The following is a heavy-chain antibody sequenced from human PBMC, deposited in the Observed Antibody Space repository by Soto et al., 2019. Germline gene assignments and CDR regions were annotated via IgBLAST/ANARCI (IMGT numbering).Heavy chain of an antibody. J-gene: IGHJ4*02. CDR3: ARSRYYFDN. Sequence: GASVKVSCKASGYIFKNFGIGWVRQAPGLGPEWVGWINVDNGNTKYAEKVQGRVTTTTDTSTNTAYMEMTKLTSDDTAVYYCARSRYYFDNWGQGTLVTVSS. D-gene: IGHD3-9*01. V-gene: IGHV1-18*01. CDR1: GYIFKNFG. CDR2: INVDNGNT.